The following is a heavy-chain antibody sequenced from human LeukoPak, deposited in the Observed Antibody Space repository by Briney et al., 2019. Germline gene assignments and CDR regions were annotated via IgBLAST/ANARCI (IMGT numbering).Heavy chain of an antibody. CDR2: ISYDGSNK. Sequence: PGGSLRLSCAASGFTFSSYAMHWVCQAPGKGLEWVAVISYDGSNKYYADSVKGQFTISRDNSKNTLYLQMNSLRAEDTAVYYCARLGGSSFDYWGRGTLVTVSS. J-gene: IGHJ4*02. CDR3: ARLGGSSFDY. D-gene: IGHD1-26*01. CDR1: GFTFSSYA. V-gene: IGHV3-30-3*01.